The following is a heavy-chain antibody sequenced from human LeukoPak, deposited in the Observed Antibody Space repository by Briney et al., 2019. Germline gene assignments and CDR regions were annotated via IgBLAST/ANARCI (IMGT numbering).Heavy chain of an antibody. Sequence: ASVKVSRKASGYTFTSYYMHWVRQAPGQGLEWMGWINPNSGGTNYAQKFQGRVTMTRDTSISTAYMELSRLRSDDTAVYYCARDNRGGYDPFDYWGQGTLVTVSS. J-gene: IGHJ4*02. D-gene: IGHD5-12*01. V-gene: IGHV1-2*02. CDR3: ARDNRGGYDPFDY. CDR2: INPNSGGT. CDR1: GYTFTSYY.